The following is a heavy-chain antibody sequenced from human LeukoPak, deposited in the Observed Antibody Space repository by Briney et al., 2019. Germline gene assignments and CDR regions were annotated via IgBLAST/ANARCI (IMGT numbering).Heavy chain of an antibody. J-gene: IGHJ3*01. V-gene: IGHV4-39*01. CDR3: AKTRITLIVTDAFDL. CDR2: IYYTGST. D-gene: IGHD3-22*01. Sequence: PSETLSLTCTVPGGSISSSSYYWGWIRQPPGKGLEWIGTIYYTGSTYYNPSLKSRVTISVDTSKNQFSLKLSSVTAADTAVYYCAKTRITLIVTDAFDLWGQGTMVTVSS. CDR1: GGSISSSSYY.